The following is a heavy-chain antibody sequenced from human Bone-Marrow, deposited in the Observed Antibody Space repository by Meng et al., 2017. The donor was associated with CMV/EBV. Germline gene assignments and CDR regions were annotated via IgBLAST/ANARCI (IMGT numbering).Heavy chain of an antibody. Sequence: GESLKISCAASGFTFSGYWMNWVRQAPGKGLEWVAYIKKGRSQICYVASVKGRFTISRDNDINSFYLQMSSLRGEDTAVYYGARDRRTSGWYDGGMDVWGQGTTVTVSS. V-gene: IGHV3-7*04. CDR2: IKKGRSQI. CDR3: ARDRRTSGWYDGGMDV. CDR1: GFTFSGYW. D-gene: IGHD6-19*01. J-gene: IGHJ6*01.